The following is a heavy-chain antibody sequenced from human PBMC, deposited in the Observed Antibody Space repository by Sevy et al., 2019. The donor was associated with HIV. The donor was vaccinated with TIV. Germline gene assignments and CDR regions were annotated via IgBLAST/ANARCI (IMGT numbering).Heavy chain of an antibody. D-gene: IGHD1-26*01. J-gene: IGHJ4*02. CDR1: GGPITSLY. Sequence: SETLSLTCTVSGGPITSLYWNWIRQPPGKGLGWIANIYYNGHINYTPSLKSRVTLSLDTSKNQFSLRLSSVTAADTAMYYCAGENAWGRGYSWGQGTLVTVSS. V-gene: IGHV4-59*08. CDR3: AGENAWGRGYS. CDR2: IYYNGHI.